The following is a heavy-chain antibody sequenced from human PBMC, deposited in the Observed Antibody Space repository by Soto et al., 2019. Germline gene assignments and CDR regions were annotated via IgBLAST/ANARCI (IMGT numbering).Heavy chain of an antibody. CDR3: ARGPLRYFDWTLPMYFDY. V-gene: IGHV1-2*04. D-gene: IGHD3-9*01. J-gene: IGHJ4*02. CDR1: GYTFTGYY. CDR2: INPNSGGT. Sequence: QVQLVQSGAEVKKPGASVKVSCKASGYTFTGYYMHWVRQAPGQGLEWMGWINPNSGGTNYAQKFKGWVTMTRDTSISTAYMELSRLRSDDTAVYYCARGPLRYFDWTLPMYFDYWGQGTLVTVSS.